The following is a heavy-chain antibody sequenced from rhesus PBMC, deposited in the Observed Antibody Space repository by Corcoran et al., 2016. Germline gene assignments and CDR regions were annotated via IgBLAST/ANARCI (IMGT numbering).Heavy chain of an antibody. J-gene: IGHJ5-1*01. CDR3: ARERATGTTRSFLNRFDV. Sequence: QVQLPESGPGVVKPSETLSLTCAGSGGSISGYYSWTRIRQPPGKGLGWLGNIYSNIESTNYNPSLKSRVTISKDTSKNHFSLKLSSVTATDTAVYYCARERATGTTRSFLNRFDVWGPGVLVTVSS. D-gene: IGHD1-26*01. V-gene: IGHV4S12*01. CDR2: IYSNIEST. CDR1: GGSISGYYS.